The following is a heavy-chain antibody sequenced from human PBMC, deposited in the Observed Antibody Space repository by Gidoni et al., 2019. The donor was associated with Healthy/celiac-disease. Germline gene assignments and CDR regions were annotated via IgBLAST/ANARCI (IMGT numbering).Heavy chain of an antibody. CDR1: GGSVSSGSYY. V-gene: IGHV4-61*01. D-gene: IGHD6-13*01. Sequence: QVQLQESGPGLVKPSETLSLTCTVSGGSVSSGSYYWSWIRQPPGKGLEWIGYIYYSGSTNYNPSLKSRVTISVDTSKNQFSLKLSSVTAADTAVYYCARGRGSWSRALDYWGQGTLVTVSS. J-gene: IGHJ4*02. CDR3: ARGRGSWSRALDY. CDR2: IYYSGST.